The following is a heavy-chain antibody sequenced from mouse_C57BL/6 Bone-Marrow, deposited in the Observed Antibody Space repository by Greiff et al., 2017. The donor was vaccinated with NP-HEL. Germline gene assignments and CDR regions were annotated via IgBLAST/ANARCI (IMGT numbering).Heavy chain of an antibody. Sequence: VQLQQSGAELARPGASVKLSCKASGYTFTSYGISWVKQRTGQGLEWIGEIYPRSGNTYYNEKFKGKATLTADKSSSTAYMELRSLTSEDSAVYFCARKGYYGSSWYFDVWGTGTTGTVSS. CDR3: ARKGYYGSSWYFDV. V-gene: IGHV1-81*01. J-gene: IGHJ1*03. CDR2: IYPRSGNT. D-gene: IGHD1-1*01. CDR1: GYTFTSYG.